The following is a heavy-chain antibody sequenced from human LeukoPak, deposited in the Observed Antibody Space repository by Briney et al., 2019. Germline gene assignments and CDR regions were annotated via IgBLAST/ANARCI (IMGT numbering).Heavy chain of an antibody. CDR1: GFTFSSYG. CDR2: ISSSSSYI. J-gene: IGHJ4*02. CDR3: ARDGKGYSSSWYDY. Sequence: GGSLRLSCAASGFTFSSYGMHWVRQAPGKGLEWVSSISSSSSYIYYADSVKGRFTISRDNAKNSLYLQMNSLRAEDTAVYYCARDGKGYSSSWYDYWGQGTLVTVSS. D-gene: IGHD6-13*01. V-gene: IGHV3-21*01.